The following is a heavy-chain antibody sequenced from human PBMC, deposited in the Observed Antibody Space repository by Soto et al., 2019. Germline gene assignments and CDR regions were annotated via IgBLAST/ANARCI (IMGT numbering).Heavy chain of an antibody. CDR3: ARGQTDGLFDC. D-gene: IGHD1-1*01. CDR2: IYYSGST. V-gene: IGHV4-59*01. CDR1: GGSISSYY. Sequence: LETLSLTCTVSGGSISSYYWSWIRQPPGKGLEWIGYIYYSGSTNYNPSLKSRVTISVDTSKNQFSLKLSSVTAADTAVYYCARGQTDGLFDCWGQGTLVTVSS. J-gene: IGHJ4*02.